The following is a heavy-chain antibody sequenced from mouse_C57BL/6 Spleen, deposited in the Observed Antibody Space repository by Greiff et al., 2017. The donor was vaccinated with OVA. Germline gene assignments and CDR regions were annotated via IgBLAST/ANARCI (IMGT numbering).Heavy chain of an antibody. J-gene: IGHJ3*01. D-gene: IGHD3-3*01. CDR2: ISYDGSN. Sequence: EVKLQESGPGLVKPSQSLSLTCSVTGYSITSGYYWNWIRQFPGNKLEWMGYISYDGSNNYNPSLKNRISITRDTSKNQFFLKLNSVTTEDTATYYWARRGRGGFAYWGQGTLVTVSA. CDR1: GYSITSGYY. V-gene: IGHV3-6*01. CDR3: ARRGRGGFAY.